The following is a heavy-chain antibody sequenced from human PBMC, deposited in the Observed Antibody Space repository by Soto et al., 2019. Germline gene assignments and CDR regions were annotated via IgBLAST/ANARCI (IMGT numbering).Heavy chain of an antibody. V-gene: IGHV1-18*01. J-gene: IGHJ4*02. CDR1: CYTFTSDG. CDR2: ISAYNGNT. CDR3: ARDEMVRGSATGVDY. D-gene: IGHD1-26*01. Sequence: ASVKVSCKTSCYTFTSDGISWVRQAPGQGLEWMGWISAYNGNTNYAQKLQGRVTMTTDTSTSTAYMELRSLRSDDTAVYYCARDEMVRGSATGVDYWGQGTLVTVSS.